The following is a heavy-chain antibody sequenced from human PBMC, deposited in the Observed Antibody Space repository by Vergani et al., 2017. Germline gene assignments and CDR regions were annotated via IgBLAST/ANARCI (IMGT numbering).Heavy chain of an antibody. CDR1: GFTFDDYA. J-gene: IGHJ4*02. V-gene: IGHV3-9*01. CDR3: ANSARQQLVRGDY. D-gene: IGHD6-13*01. Sequence: EVQLVESGGGLVQPGRSLRLSCAASGFTFDDYAMHWVRQAPGKGLEWVSGISWNSGSTNYADSVKGRFTISRDNAKNSLYLQMNSLRAEDTAVYYCANSARQQLVRGDYWGQGTLVTVSS. CDR2: ISWNSGST.